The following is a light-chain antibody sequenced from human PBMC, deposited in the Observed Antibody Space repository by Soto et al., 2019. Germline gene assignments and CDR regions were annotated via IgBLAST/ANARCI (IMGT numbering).Light chain of an antibody. CDR3: QHYNSYSEA. CDR2: KAS. Sequence: DIQMTQSPTTLSASVGAIVTVTCRASQSISNWLAWYQQKPGKAPKLMIYKASTLKSGVPSRFSGSGSGTEFTLTISSLQPDDVATYYCQHYNSYSEAFGQGTKVDIK. J-gene: IGKJ1*01. CDR1: QSISNW. V-gene: IGKV1-5*03.